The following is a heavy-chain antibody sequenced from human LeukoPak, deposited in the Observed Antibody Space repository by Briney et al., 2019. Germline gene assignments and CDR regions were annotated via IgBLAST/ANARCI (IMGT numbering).Heavy chain of an antibody. CDR1: GASIISGGYS. J-gene: IGHJ4*02. V-gene: IGHV4-30-2*01. D-gene: IGHD4-11*01. CDR2: FHHSGNT. Sequence: PPETLSLTCTVSGASIISGGYSWIWIPQPPGKGLECIVYFHHSGNTFYTPSLKSRLSMSIDTSKTQFSLKLTSMTAADTAVYYCGLFHSDSDFRNFWGEGALVTVSS. CDR3: GLFHSDSDFRNF.